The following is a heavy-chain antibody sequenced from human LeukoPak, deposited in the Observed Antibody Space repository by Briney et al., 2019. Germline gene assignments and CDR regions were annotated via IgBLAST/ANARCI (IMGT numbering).Heavy chain of an antibody. CDR2: IRAFNGNT. D-gene: IGHD5-12*01. J-gene: IGHJ4*02. CDR3: ARSPPSTGYDRFDT. V-gene: IGHV1-18*01. Sequence: ASVKVSCKASGYMFNIYGISWVRQAPGQGLEWMGWIRAFNGNTNYARNFQDRVTMTTDTSTSTAYMELTSLSSDDTAVYYCARSPPSTGYDRFDTWGQGTLVTVSS. CDR1: GYMFNIYG.